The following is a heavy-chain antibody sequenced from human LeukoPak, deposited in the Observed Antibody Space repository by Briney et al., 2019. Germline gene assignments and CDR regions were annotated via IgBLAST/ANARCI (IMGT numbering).Heavy chain of an antibody. V-gene: IGHV3-7*03. D-gene: IGHD6-19*01. CDR3: ASTGIAGSGWPFDY. Sequence: GGSLRLSCAASVFTFSSYWMSWVRQAPGKGLEWVANIKQDGREKYYVGSVKGRFTISRDKAKNSLYLPMNSLRAEDTDVYSCASTGIAGSGWPFDYWGQGTLVTVSS. CDR2: IKQDGREK. CDR1: VFTFSSYW. J-gene: IGHJ4*02.